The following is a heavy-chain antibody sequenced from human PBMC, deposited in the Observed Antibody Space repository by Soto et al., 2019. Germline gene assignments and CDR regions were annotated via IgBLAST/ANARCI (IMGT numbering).Heavy chain of an antibody. CDR2: INTGNGNT. CDR3: ARPKDYDDCLDL. D-gene: IGHD3-22*01. J-gene: IGHJ4*02. CDR1: GYAFTRFT. V-gene: IGHV1-3*04. Sequence: ASVKVSCKASGYAFTRFTIHLVRQAPGQRLEWMGSINTGNGNTRFLQKCQGRVTFTRDTSANTAYMELSSLISEDTAVYYCARPKDYDDCLDLWGQGTLVTVSS.